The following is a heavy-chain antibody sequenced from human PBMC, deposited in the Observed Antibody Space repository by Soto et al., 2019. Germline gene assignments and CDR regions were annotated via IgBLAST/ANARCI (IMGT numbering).Heavy chain of an antibody. CDR2: IYYSGNT. Sequence: SETLSLTCTVSGGSINNYYWSWIRQPPGKGLEWIGYIYYSGNTNHNPSLKSRVTISVDTSKNQFSLKLSSVTAADTAVYYCAREVDYDILTGYCCGMDVWGQGTTVTVSS. V-gene: IGHV4-59*12. D-gene: IGHD3-9*01. J-gene: IGHJ6*02. CDR3: AREVDYDILTGYCCGMDV. CDR1: GGSINNYY.